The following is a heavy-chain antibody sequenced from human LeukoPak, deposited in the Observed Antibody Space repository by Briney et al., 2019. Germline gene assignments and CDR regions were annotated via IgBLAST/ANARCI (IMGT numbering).Heavy chain of an antibody. J-gene: IGHJ5*02. CDR2: VRYDGSNE. Sequence: PGGSLRLTCAASGFVFSDYGMHWVRQAPGKGLEWVAFVRYDGSNEYYADSMKGRFTISRDNSKNTLYLQMNSLRAEDTAVYSCARPHGDYYNWFDPWGQGTLVTVSS. CDR1: GFVFSDYG. D-gene: IGHD4-17*01. V-gene: IGHV3-30*02. CDR3: ARPHGDYYNWFDP.